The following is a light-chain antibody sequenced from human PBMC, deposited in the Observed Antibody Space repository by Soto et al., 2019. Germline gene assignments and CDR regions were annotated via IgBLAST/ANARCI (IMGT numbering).Light chain of an antibody. CDR2: AAS. CDR1: QSISSY. V-gene: IGKV1-39*01. CDR3: QQSYSTPPWT. Sequence: IQMTQSPSSLSASVGDRVTITCRASQSISSYLNWYQQKPGKAPKLLIYAASSLQSWVPSRFSGSGSGTDLTLTISSLQPEEFATYYCQQSYSTPPWTFGQGTKVELK. J-gene: IGKJ1*01.